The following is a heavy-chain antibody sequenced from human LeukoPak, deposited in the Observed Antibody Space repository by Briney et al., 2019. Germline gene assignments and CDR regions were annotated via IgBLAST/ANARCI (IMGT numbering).Heavy chain of an antibody. Sequence: PSETLSLTCTVSGGSIGSYYWSWIRQPPGKGLEWIGYIYYSGSTNYNPSLKSRVTISVDTSKNQFSLKLSSVTAADTAVYYCASISGSAFDYWGQGTLVTVSS. CDR1: GGSIGSYY. CDR2: IYYSGST. CDR3: ASISGSAFDY. V-gene: IGHV4-59*08. D-gene: IGHD3-10*01. J-gene: IGHJ4*02.